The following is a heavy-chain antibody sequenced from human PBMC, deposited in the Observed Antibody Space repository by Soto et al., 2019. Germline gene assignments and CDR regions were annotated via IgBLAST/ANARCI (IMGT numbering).Heavy chain of an antibody. CDR1: GFTFSSYG. Sequence: PGGSLRLSCAASGFTFSSYGMHWVRQAPGKGLEWVAVIWCDGSKKYYADSVEGRFTISKDNSKNTLYLQMNSLRAEDTAVYYCARDLKASSRLGFAYWGQGTLVTVSS. CDR2: IWCDGSKK. CDR3: ARDLKASSRLGFAY. J-gene: IGHJ4*02. D-gene: IGHD2-2*01. V-gene: IGHV3-33*01.